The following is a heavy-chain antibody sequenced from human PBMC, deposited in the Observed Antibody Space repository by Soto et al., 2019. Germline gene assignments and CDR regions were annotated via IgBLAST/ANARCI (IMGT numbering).Heavy chain of an antibody. D-gene: IGHD2-2*01. CDR1: GFTFSSYA. V-gene: IGHV3-23*01. J-gene: IGHJ3*02. Sequence: PGGSLRLSCAASGFTFSSYAMSWVRQAPGKGLEWVATISGSGGSTYYADSVKGRFTISRDNSKNTLYLQMISLRAEDSALYYCAKCGHEYSTGWYYAFDIWGQGTMVTVSS. CDR3: AKCGHEYSTGWYYAFDI. CDR2: ISGSGGST.